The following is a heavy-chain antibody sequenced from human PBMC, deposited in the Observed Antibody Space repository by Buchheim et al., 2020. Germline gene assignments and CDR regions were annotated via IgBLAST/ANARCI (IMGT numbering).Heavy chain of an antibody. CDR1: GFTFSSST. CDR3: ANGGRHVDS. CDR2: VTSIGTT. D-gene: IGHD3-16*01. J-gene: IGHJ4*02. Sequence: EVQLLESGGGLVQPGGSQRLSCAASGFTFSSSTMGWVRQAPGKGLEWVATVTSIGTTYYVDSVKGRFTISRDDSRSMVSLQMNSLRVDDTAVYYCANGGRHVDSCGQGT. V-gene: IGHV3-23*01.